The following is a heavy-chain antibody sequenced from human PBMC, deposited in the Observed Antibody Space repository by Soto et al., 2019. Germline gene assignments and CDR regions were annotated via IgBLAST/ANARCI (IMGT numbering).Heavy chain of an antibody. CDR3: ARDYDYIWGSYRYTHDLLDY. CDR1: GFTFSDYY. Sequence: QVQLVESGGGLVKPGGSLRLSCAASGFTFSDYYMSWIRQAPGKGLEWVSYISSSGSTIYYADSVKGRFTISRDNAKNSLYLQMNSLRAEDTAVYYCARDYDYIWGSYRYTHDLLDYWGQGILVTVSS. D-gene: IGHD3-16*02. CDR2: ISSSGSTI. J-gene: IGHJ4*02. V-gene: IGHV3-11*01.